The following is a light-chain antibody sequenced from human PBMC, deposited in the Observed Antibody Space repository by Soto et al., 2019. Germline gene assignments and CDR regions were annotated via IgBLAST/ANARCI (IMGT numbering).Light chain of an antibody. CDR2: DAS. Sequence: DIQMTQSPSTLSASVGDRVTITCRASQGIRDSLAWYQQKPGKAPKLLIYDASTLESGVPSRFSGSGSGTEFTLTITSLQPDDFATYYCQQYNVYSPWTFGQGTKVDIK. CDR3: QQYNVYSPWT. V-gene: IGKV1-5*01. J-gene: IGKJ1*01. CDR1: QGIRDS.